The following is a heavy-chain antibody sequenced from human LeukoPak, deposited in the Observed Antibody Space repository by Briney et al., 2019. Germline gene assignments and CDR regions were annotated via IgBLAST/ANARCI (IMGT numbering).Heavy chain of an antibody. CDR1: GYTFTGYY. J-gene: IGHJ4*02. CDR2: INPNSGGT. Sequence: GASVKVSCKASGYTFTGYYMHWVRQAPGQGLEWMGWINPNSGGTNYAQKFQGRVTMTRDTSISTAHMELSRLRSDDTAVYYCASAFSRDLFLSDYWGQGTLVTVSS. D-gene: IGHD2/OR15-2a*01. CDR3: ASAFSRDLFLSDY. V-gene: IGHV1-2*02.